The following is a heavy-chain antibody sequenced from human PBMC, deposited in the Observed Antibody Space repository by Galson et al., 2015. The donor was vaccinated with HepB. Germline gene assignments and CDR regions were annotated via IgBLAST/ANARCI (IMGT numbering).Heavy chain of an antibody. CDR1: GFTFSSYA. Sequence: SLRLSCAASGFTFSSYAMSWVRQAPGKGLEWVSAISGSGGSTYYADSVKGRFTISRDNSKNTLYLQMNSLRAEDTAVYYCGSPELGYCSGGSCYSSPYYYGMDVWGQGTTVTVSS. J-gene: IGHJ6*02. CDR2: ISGSGGST. D-gene: IGHD2-15*01. V-gene: IGHV3-23*01. CDR3: GSPELGYCSGGSCYSSPYYYGMDV.